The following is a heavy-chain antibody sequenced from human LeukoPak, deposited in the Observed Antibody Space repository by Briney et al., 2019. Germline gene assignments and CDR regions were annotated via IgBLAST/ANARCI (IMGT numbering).Heavy chain of an antibody. CDR1: GLTLSNDE. V-gene: IGHV3-21*01. CDR2: ISSSSSYI. J-gene: IGHJ2*01. Sequence: GGSLRLSCTASGLTLSNDEVIWVRQAPGKGLEWVSPISSSSSYIYYADSVKGRFTISRDNARNSLYLQMNSLRAEDTAVYYCARDGLAAATLHWCFDLWGRGTLVTVSS. CDR3: ARDGLAAATLHWCFDL. D-gene: IGHD6-25*01.